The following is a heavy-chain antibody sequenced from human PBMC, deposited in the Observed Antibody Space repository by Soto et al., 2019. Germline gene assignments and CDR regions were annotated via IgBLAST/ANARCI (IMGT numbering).Heavy chain of an antibody. Sequence: QVQLVQSGAEVKKPGASVKVSCKASGYTFTSYDIRWVRQAPGQGLEWMGWISAYNGNTNYAQKLQDRVTMTTDTSTSTAYMERRSLRSDDTAMYYCAREGGTMGAGWFDPWGQGTLVTVSS. CDR3: AREGGTMGAGWFDP. V-gene: IGHV1-18*01. D-gene: IGHD3-10*01. CDR1: GYTFTSYD. J-gene: IGHJ5*02. CDR2: ISAYNGNT.